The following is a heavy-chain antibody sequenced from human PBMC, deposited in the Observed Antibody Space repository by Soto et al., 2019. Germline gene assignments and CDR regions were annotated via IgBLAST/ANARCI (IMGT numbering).Heavy chain of an antibody. D-gene: IGHD4-17*01. J-gene: IGHJ4*02. V-gene: IGHV1-69*06. Sequence: QVQLGQSGAEVKKPGSSVKVSCKASGGTFSSYAISWVRQAPGQGLEWMGGIIPIFGTANYAQKFQGRVTITADKSTSTAYMELSSLRSEDTAVYYCAREMTTVTQKYYFDYWGQGTLVTVSS. CDR1: GGTFSSYA. CDR3: AREMTTVTQKYYFDY. CDR2: IIPIFGTA.